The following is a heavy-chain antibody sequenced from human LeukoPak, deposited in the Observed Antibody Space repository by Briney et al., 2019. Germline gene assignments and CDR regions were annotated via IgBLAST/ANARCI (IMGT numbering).Heavy chain of an antibody. CDR3: ARDVDRFDY. J-gene: IGHJ4*02. CDR2: IYHSGPT. D-gene: IGHD2-21*01. Sequence: SETLSLTCSVSGYSISSGHYWGWIRQPPGKGPEWIGSIYHSGPTYYNPSLKSRVTISVDTSKNHFSLTLSFVTAADTAVYYCARDVDRFDYWGQGTLVTVSS. CDR1: GYSISSGHY. V-gene: IGHV4-38-2*02.